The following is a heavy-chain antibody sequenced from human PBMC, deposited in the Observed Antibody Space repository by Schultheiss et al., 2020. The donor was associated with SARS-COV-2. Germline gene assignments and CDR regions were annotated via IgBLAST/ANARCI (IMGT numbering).Heavy chain of an antibody. D-gene: IGHD3-10*01. J-gene: IGHJ4*02. CDR3: ATDLSGKEDH. CDR1: GFNFEDYG. Sequence: GGSLRLSCAASGFNFEDYGMSWVRQSPGKGLEWVSGVSCSSGSTGYAGSVRGRFTISRDNSKNTLYLQMNSLRAEDTAVYYCATDLSGKEDHWGQGTLVTVSS. V-gene: IGHV3-9*01. CDR2: VSCSSGST.